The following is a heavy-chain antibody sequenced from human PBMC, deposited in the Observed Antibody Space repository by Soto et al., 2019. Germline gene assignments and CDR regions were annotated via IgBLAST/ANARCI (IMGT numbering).Heavy chain of an antibody. V-gene: IGHV1-8*01. CDR1: GYSFTNND. J-gene: IGHJ5*02. D-gene: IGHD3-9*01. CDR2: MNPGSGDT. Sequence: ASVKVSCKASGYSFTNNDVSWVRQATGQGLEWMGWMNPGSGDTGYAQRLQGRVTMTTDTSTSTAYMELRSLRSDDTAVYYCARDGGELRDDDWLPESQERWFYPWGQETLVTVSS. CDR3: ARDGGELRDDDWLPESQERWFYP.